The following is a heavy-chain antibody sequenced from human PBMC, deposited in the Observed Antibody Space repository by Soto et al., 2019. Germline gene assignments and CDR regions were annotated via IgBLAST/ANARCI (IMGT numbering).Heavy chain of an antibody. CDR3: ARVRGSSSWSDAFDI. Sequence: QVQLVQSGAEVKKPGASVKVSCKASGYTFTGYYMHWVRQAPGQGLEWMGWLNPNSGGTNYAQKFQGWVTMTRDTSISKAYMELSRLRSDDTAVYYCARVRGSSSWSDAFDIWGQGTMVTVSS. J-gene: IGHJ3*02. CDR2: LNPNSGGT. V-gene: IGHV1-2*04. CDR1: GYTFTGYY. D-gene: IGHD6-13*01.